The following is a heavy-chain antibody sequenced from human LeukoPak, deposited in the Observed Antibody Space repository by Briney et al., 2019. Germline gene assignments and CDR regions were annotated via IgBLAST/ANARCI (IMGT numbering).Heavy chain of an antibody. CDR2: ISLSGLT. CDR1: GGSISNTNW. V-gene: IGHV4-4*02. CDR3: STENGAFPPFGY. Sequence: PSETLSLTCGVSGGSISNTNWWSWVRQPPGQGLEWIGEISLSGLTNYNPSLKSRVTVSLDKSKNHLSLNLTSVTAADTAVYYCSTENGAFPPFGYWGQGTLVTVPS. J-gene: IGHJ4*02. D-gene: IGHD2-8*01.